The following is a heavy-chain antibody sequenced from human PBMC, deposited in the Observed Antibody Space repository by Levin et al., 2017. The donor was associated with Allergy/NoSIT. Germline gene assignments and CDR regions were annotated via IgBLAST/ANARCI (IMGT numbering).Heavy chain of an antibody. Sequence: GGSLRLSCAASGFTFSSYGMHWVRQAPGKGLEWVAVISYDGSNKYYADSVKGRFTISRDNSKNTLYLQMNSLRAEDTAVYYCAKDRADGSVPFDYWGQGTLVTVSS. CDR2: ISYDGSNK. D-gene: IGHD3-10*01. J-gene: IGHJ4*02. V-gene: IGHV3-30*18. CDR1: GFTFSSYG. CDR3: AKDRADGSVPFDY.